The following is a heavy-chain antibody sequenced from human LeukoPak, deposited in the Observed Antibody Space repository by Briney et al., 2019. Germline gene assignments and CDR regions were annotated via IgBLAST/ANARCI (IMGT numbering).Heavy chain of an antibody. CDR1: GFTFSNYA. CDR2: INTSGGTT. J-gene: IGHJ4*02. V-gene: IGHV3-23*01. CDR3: AKVYDSSGYYYSS. D-gene: IGHD3-22*01. Sequence: GGSLRLSCAASGFTFSNYAMSWVRQAPGKGLEWVSSINTSGGTTYYADSVKGRFTISRDNSKNTLYLQMNRLRAEETAVYYCAKVYDSSGYYYSSWGQGTLVTVSS.